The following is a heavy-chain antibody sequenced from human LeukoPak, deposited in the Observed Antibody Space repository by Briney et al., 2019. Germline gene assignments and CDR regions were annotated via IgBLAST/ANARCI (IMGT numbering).Heavy chain of an antibody. CDR1: GYTFTGYY. CDR2: INPNSGGT. J-gene: IGHJ6*03. D-gene: IGHD6-13*01. V-gene: IGHV1-2*02. Sequence: ASVKVSCKASGYTFTGYYMHWVRQAPGQGLEWMGWINPNSGGTNYAQKFQGRVTMTRDTSISTAYMELSRLRSDDTAVYYCAREGGSSSGDYYYYYYMDVWGKGTTVTVSS. CDR3: AREGGSSSGDYYYYYYMDV.